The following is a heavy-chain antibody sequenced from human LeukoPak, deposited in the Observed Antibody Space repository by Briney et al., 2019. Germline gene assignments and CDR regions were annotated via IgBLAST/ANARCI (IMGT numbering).Heavy chain of an antibody. CDR2: MNPNSGNT. J-gene: IGHJ4*02. CDR1: GYTFTSYD. Sequence: ASVKVSCKASGYTFTSYDINWVRQATGQGLEWMGWMNPNSGNTGYAQKFQGRVTMTRNTSISTAYMELSSLRSDDTAVYYCARDRASGLRLGELSYWGQGTLVTVSS. D-gene: IGHD3-16*02. CDR3: ARDRASGLRLGELSY. V-gene: IGHV1-8*01.